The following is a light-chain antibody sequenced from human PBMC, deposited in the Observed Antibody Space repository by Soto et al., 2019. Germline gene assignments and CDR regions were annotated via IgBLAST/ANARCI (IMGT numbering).Light chain of an antibody. Sequence: QSALTQPPSASGSPGQSVTISCTGTSSDVGGYNYVSWYQQHPGKGPKLMIYEVSSRPSGVPDRFSGSKSGNTDSLTVSGLQTEDEADYYCSSYVDAGSDVVFGGGTQLTV. CDR1: SSDVGGYNY. CDR3: SSYVDAGSDVV. V-gene: IGLV2-8*01. J-gene: IGLJ2*01. CDR2: EVS.